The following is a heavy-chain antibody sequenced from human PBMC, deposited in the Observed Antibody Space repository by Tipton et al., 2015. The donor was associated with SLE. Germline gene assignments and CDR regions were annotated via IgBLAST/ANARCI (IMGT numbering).Heavy chain of an antibody. CDR3: ARSGEYSSGYPDAFDI. D-gene: IGHD3-22*01. V-gene: IGHV4-59*01. J-gene: IGHJ3*02. CDR2: IYYSGST. Sequence: TLSLTCTVSGGSISSYYWSWIRQPPGKGLEWIGYIYYSGSTTYNPSLKSRVTISVDTSKNQFSLKLSSVTAADTAVYYCARSGEYSSGYPDAFDIWGQGTMVTASS. CDR1: GGSISSYY.